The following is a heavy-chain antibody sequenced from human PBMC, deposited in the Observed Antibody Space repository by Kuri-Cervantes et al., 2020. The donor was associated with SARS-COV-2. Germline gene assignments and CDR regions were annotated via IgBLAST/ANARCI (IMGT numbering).Heavy chain of an antibody. CDR1: GGSFSSYA. J-gene: IGHJ6*03. V-gene: IGHV1-69*05. D-gene: IGHD2-15*01. CDR3: SRVEYCSGGSCPPTSRRNPTRWHAYYMDV. CDR2: IIPIFGTA. Sequence: SVKISCKDSGGSFSSYAISGGRQPPGQGLEWMGGIIPIFGTANYAHKFQGRVTITTDESTSTAYMYLSNLRSEDSAVYYCSRVEYCSGGSCPPTSRRNPTRWHAYYMDVWGKGTTVTVSS.